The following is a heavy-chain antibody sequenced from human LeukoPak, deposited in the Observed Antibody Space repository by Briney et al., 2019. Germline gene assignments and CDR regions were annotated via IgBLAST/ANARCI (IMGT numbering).Heavy chain of an antibody. CDR3: ARDNSVGDNAWWFDP. CDR1: GYTFTSYA. V-gene: IGHV1-46*01. CDR2: INPTGGST. D-gene: IGHD1-26*01. Sequence: GASVKVSCKASGYTFTSYAMHWVRQAPGQGLEWMGLINPTGGSTGYAQKFQGRVTMTRDMSTSTDYMELSSLRSEDTAIYYCARDNSVGDNAWWFDPWGQGTLVTVPS. J-gene: IGHJ5*02.